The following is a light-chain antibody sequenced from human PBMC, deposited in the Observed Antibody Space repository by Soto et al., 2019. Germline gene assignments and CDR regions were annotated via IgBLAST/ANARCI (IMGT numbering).Light chain of an antibody. Sequence: LTQPASVSGSPGQSITISCTGTSSDVGSYNLVSWYQQHPGKAPKLMIYEGSKRPSGVSNRFSGSKSGNTASLTISGLQAEDEADYYCCSYAGSSFYVFGTGTKVTVL. CDR1: SSDVGSYNL. CDR2: EGS. V-gene: IGLV2-23*01. CDR3: CSYAGSSFYV. J-gene: IGLJ1*01.